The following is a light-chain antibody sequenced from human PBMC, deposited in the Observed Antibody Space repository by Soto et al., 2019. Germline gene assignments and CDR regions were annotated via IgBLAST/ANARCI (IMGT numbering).Light chain of an antibody. CDR3: QQLNSYPIT. V-gene: IGKV1-9*01. CDR2: AAS. Sequence: IPLTQSPSSLSASVGDRVTITCRASQGISSYLAWYQQKPGKAPKLLIYAASTLQSGVPSRFSVSRSGTDFALILSSLQPEDFATYYCQQLNSYPITFGQGTRLEIK. J-gene: IGKJ5*01. CDR1: QGISSY.